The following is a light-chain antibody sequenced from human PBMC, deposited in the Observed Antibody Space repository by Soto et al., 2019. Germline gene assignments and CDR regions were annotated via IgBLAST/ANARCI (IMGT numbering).Light chain of an antibody. Sequence: IVLTQSPATLTLSPGDRATPPCRASQSVSSSHIALYQHTPGPAPRLLIYAASSSATGSPDRFSGGGSGTDFPLTISRLEPEDFAVYYCQQYGYSPIAFGQGTRLENK. CDR3: QQYGYSPIA. CDR2: AAS. J-gene: IGKJ5*01. CDR1: QSVSSSH. V-gene: IGKV3-20*01.